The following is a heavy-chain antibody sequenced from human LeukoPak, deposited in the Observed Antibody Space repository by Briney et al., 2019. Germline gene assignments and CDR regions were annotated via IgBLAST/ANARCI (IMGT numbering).Heavy chain of an antibody. CDR2: IYNSGST. J-gene: IGHJ5*02. CDR3: ARESGTGWFDP. CDR1: GGSISRFY. D-gene: IGHD3-10*01. V-gene: IGHV4-59*01. Sequence: SEILSLTCTVSGGSISRFYWSWIRQPPGKGLQWIGYIYNSGSTKYNPSLTSRVTISIDTSKNQFSLKLSSVTAADAAVYYCARESGTGWFDPWGQGTLVTVSS.